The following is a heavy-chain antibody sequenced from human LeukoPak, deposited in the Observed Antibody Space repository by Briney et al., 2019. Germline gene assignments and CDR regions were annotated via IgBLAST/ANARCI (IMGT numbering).Heavy chain of an antibody. CDR1: GFTFSSYA. V-gene: IGHV3-30-3*01. D-gene: IGHD3-9*01. CDR2: ISYDGSNK. J-gene: IGHJ6*02. CDR3: ARDRMVLRYFDWLSLPSYYYYGMDV. Sequence: GGSLRLSCAASGFTFSSYAMHWVRQAPGKGLEWVAVISYDGSNKYYADSVEGRFTISRDNSKNTLYLQMNSLRAEDTAVYYCARDRMVLRYFDWLSLPSYYYYGMDVWGQGTTVTVSS.